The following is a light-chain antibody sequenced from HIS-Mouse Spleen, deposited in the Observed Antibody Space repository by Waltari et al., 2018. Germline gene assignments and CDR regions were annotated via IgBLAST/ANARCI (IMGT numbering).Light chain of an antibody. V-gene: IGLV2-8*01. CDR2: EVT. J-gene: IGLJ1*01. CDR3: SSYAGSNNYV. Sequence: QSALTQPPSASGSPGQSVTISCTGTSSDVGGYNYVSWYQQHPGKAPKLMIYEVTKRPSGAPDRFSGSKSGNTASLTVSGLQAEDEDDYYCSSYAGSNNYVFGTGTKVTVL. CDR1: SSDVGGYNY.